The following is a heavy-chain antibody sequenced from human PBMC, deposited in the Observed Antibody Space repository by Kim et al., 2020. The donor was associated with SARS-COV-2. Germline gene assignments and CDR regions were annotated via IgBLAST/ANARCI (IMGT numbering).Heavy chain of an antibody. V-gene: IGHV3-9*01. CDR1: GFTFDDYA. CDR3: AKVLMVRGPKTLHDAFDI. CDR2: ISWNSGSI. Sequence: GGSLRLSCAASGFTFDDYAMHWVRQAPGKGLEWVSGISWNSGSIGYADSVKGRFTISRDNAKNSLYLQMNSLRAEDTALYYCAKVLMVRGPKTLHDAFDIWGQGTMVTVSS. J-gene: IGHJ3*02. D-gene: IGHD3-10*01.